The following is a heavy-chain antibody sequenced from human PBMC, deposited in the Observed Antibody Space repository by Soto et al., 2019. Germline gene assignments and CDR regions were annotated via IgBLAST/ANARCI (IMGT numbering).Heavy chain of an antibody. J-gene: IGHJ4*02. V-gene: IGHV3-23*01. CDR2: ISGSGTKT. CDR3: TKGPRSDRLISFGEDY. CDR1: AFGFSDYA. D-gene: IGHD3-16*01. Sequence: XESLGLSCAASAFGFSDYAMTWVRQAPGKGLEWVSAISGSGTKTYYADSVKGRFTISRDNSMNTLHLHMNSLRADDTAVYYCTKGPRSDRLISFGEDYWGQGTLVTVSS.